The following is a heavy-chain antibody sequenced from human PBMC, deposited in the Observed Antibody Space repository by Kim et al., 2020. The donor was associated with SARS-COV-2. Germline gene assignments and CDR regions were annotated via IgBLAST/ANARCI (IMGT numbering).Heavy chain of an antibody. CDR3: ARVSPDIAAAGRGAFDY. Sequence: VKGRFTIYRDNTKNLLYMKMNSLRAEDTAVYYCARVSPDIAAAGRGAFDYWGQGTLVTVSS. D-gene: IGHD6-13*01. V-gene: IGHV3-21*01. J-gene: IGHJ4*02.